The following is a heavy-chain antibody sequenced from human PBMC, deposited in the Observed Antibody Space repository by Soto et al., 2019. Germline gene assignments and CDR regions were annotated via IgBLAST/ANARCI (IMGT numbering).Heavy chain of an antibody. CDR3: ARDMINIAVAGILGADY. CDR2: ISYDGSNK. J-gene: IGHJ4*02. V-gene: IGHV3-30-3*01. D-gene: IGHD6-19*01. Sequence: GGSLRLSCAASGFTFSSYAMHWVRQAPGKGLEWVAVISYDGSNKYYADSVKGRFTISRDNSKNTLYLQMNSLRAEDTAVYYCARDMINIAVAGILGADYWGQGTLVTVSS. CDR1: GFTFSSYA.